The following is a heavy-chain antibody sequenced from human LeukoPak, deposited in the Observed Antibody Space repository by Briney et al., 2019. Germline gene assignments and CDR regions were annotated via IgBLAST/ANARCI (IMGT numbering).Heavy chain of an antibody. CDR3: AKDPNYGSGSYTPYYFDY. Sequence: GGSLRLSCAASGFTFDDYAMHWVRQAPGKGLEWFSGISWNSGSIGYADSVKGRFTISRDNAKNSLYLQMNSLRAEDTALYYCAKDPNYGSGSYTPYYFDYWGQGTLVTVSS. J-gene: IGHJ4*02. V-gene: IGHV3-9*01. D-gene: IGHD3-10*01. CDR1: GFTFDDYA. CDR2: ISWNSGSI.